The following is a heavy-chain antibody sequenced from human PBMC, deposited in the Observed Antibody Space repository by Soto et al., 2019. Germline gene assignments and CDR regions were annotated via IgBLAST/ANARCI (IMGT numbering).Heavy chain of an antibody. J-gene: IGHJ5*02. D-gene: IGHD3-10*01. CDR3: AGGFMVRGCDAWVDT. CDR2: IIPLFGTT. CDR1: ECTFSTHA. Sequence: QVQLEQSGAEVKKPGSSVKVSCKAAECTFSTHAISWVRQAPEEGLEWMGGIIPLFGTTNYAQKFQGRVTIIADKSTSTVSMELISLRSEDTAIYYCAGGFMVRGCDAWVDTWGQGTVVTVSS. V-gene: IGHV1-69*06.